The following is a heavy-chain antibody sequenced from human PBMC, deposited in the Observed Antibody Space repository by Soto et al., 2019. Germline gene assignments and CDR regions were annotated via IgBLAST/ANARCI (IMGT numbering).Heavy chain of an antibody. Sequence: QVQLVQSGAEVKKPGSSVKVSCKASGGTFSSYAISWMRQAPGQGLEWMGGIIPIFGTANYAQKFQGRVTITADESTSTAYMELSSLRSEDTAVYYCARDGGSYAGATKAFDYWGQGTLVTVSS. CDR1: GGTFSSYA. D-gene: IGHD1-26*01. V-gene: IGHV1-69*12. J-gene: IGHJ4*02. CDR2: IIPIFGTA. CDR3: ARDGGSYAGATKAFDY.